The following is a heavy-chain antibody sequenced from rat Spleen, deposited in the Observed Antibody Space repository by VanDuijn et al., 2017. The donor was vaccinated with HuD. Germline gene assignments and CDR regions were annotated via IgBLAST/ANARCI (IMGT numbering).Heavy chain of an antibody. D-gene: IGHD2-2*01. Sequence: EVQLVESDGGLVQPGKSLKLSCAASGFTFSDYYMAWVRQAPTKGLEWVATISFDGGRNFYRDSVKGRFTISRDNAKSTLYLQMNSLRSEDTATYYCARAGYLRDWYFDFWGPGTMVTVSS. CDR1: GFTFSDYY. CDR2: ISFDGGRN. CDR3: ARAGYLRDWYFDF. V-gene: IGHV5-29*01. J-gene: IGHJ1*01.